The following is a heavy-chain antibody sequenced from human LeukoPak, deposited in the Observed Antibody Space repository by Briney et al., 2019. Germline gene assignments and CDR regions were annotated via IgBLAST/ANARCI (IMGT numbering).Heavy chain of an antibody. CDR3: ARDSGIAAAGTLGYYYCYGMDV. J-gene: IGHJ6*02. V-gene: IGHV1-18*01. CDR2: ISAYNGNT. D-gene: IGHD6-13*01. Sequence: GASVKVSCKASGYTFTSYGISWVRQAPGQGLEWMGWISAYNGNTNYAQKLQGRVTMTTDTSTSTAYMELRSLRSDDTAVYYCARDSGIAAAGTLGYYYCYGMDVWGQGTTVTVSS. CDR1: GYTFTSYG.